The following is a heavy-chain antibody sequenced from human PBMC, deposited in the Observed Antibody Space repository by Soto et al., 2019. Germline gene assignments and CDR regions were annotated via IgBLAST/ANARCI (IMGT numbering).Heavy chain of an antibody. Sequence: EVQLVESGGGLVKPGGSLRLSCAASGFTFSNAWMNWVRQAPGKGLEWVGRIKSKTDGGTTDYAAPVKGRFTISRDDSKNTLYLQMNSLKTEDTAVYYCTTGKEAPYGDYYYYYGMDVWGQGTTVTVSS. CDR1: GFTFSNAW. V-gene: IGHV3-15*07. CDR3: TTGKEAPYGDYYYYYGMDV. D-gene: IGHD4-17*01. CDR2: IKSKTDGGTT. J-gene: IGHJ6*02.